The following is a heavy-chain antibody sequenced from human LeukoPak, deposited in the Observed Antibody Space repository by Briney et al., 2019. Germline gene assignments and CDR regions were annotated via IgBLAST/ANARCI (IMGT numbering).Heavy chain of an antibody. D-gene: IGHD3-3*01. CDR1: GFTFSSYG. J-gene: IGHJ5*02. CDR3: ARQLLEGFGAYNWYDP. V-gene: IGHV3-30*03. Sequence: GGSLRLSCAASGFTFSSYGMHWVRQAPGKGLEWVAVISYDGSNKYYADSVKGRFTISRDNSKNTLYLQMNSLRAEDTAVYYCARQLLEGFGAYNWYDPWGQGTLVTVSS. CDR2: ISYDGSNK.